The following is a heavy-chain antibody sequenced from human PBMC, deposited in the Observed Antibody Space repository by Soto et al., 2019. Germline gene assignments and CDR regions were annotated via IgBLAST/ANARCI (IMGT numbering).Heavy chain of an antibody. CDR1: GGSISRYY. J-gene: IGHJ4*02. V-gene: IGHV4-59*01. CDR3: AGDSSGRAPTNYFDY. Sequence: SETLSLTCAVSGGSISRYYWSWIRQPPGKGLEWSGCIHYSGSTSHNPSLKSRVTISVDTSKNQFSLKLSSVTAADTAVYYCAGDSSGRAPTNYFDYWGQGTLVTVSS. CDR2: IHYSGST. D-gene: IGHD3-22*01.